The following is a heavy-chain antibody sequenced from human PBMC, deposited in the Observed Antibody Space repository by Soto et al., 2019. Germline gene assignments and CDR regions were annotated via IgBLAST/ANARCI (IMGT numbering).Heavy chain of an antibody. Sequence: TSETLSLTCAVSGGSISSSNWWSWVRQPPGKGLEWIGEINRSGSTNYNPSLKSRVTISVDTSKNQFSLKLTSVTAADTAVYYCARDKITGLFDYWGQGTLVTVSS. D-gene: IGHD2-8*02. CDR2: INRSGST. J-gene: IGHJ4*02. V-gene: IGHV4-4*02. CDR3: ARDKITGLFDY. CDR1: GGSISSSNW.